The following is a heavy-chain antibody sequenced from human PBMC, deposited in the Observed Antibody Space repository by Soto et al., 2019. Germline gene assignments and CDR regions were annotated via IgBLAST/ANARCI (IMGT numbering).Heavy chain of an antibody. Sequence: GGSLRLSCAVSGFTFTDHAMTWVRQAPGKGLEWVSTTSNNGDRTFYADSVKGRFTVSTDRTNNTLYLQMNSLRADDTAVYLCARPPLYSNGGYFDSWGQGTLVTVSS. CDR2: TSNNGDRT. V-gene: IGHV3-23*01. CDR1: GFTFTDHA. CDR3: ARPPLYSNGGYFDS. D-gene: IGHD6-19*01. J-gene: IGHJ4*02.